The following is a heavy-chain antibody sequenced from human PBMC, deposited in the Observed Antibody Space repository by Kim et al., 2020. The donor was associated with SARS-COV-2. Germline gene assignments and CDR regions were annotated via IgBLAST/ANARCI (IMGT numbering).Heavy chain of an antibody. V-gene: IGHV4-59*08. CDR1: GASMSGY. CDR3: ARLDYGDYNEAFDL. Sequence: GSLSLTCAVSGASMSGYWSWIRQPPGKSPEWIAYVYHTGSASYNPSLKSRATMSIDTSTKHISLKLTSLTAADTAIYYCARLDYGDYNEAFDLWGPGTLVTVSS. D-gene: IGHD4-17*01. J-gene: IGHJ3*01. CDR2: VYHTGSA.